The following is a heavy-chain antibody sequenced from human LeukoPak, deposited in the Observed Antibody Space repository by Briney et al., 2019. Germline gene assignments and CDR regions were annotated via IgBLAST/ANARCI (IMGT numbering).Heavy chain of an antibody. CDR2: MYHTGHT. J-gene: IGHJ4*02. D-gene: IGHD3-3*01. V-gene: IGHV4-59*12. CDR1: GGSISNYY. Sequence: SETLSLTCNVSGGSISNYYWSWIRQPPGKGLEWIGYMYHTGHTMYNSSLKSRVTMSLDTSKNQVSLNLTSVTAADTAVYYCARSWSSNYYSDYWGQGTMVTVSS. CDR3: ARSWSSNYYSDY.